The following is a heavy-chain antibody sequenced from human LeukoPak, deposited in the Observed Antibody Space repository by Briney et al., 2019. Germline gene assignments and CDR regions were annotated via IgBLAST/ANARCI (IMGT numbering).Heavy chain of an antibody. CDR1: GYSFTGYY. V-gene: IGHV1-2*02. Sequence: ASVKVSCKAPGYSFTGYYIHWVRQAPGQGLEWVGWINPNTGGTNYAQRFQGRVTVTRDTSISTAYMDLSRLTSDDTALYYCVRGPRDGYNYLAYFDYWAQGTLVTVSS. J-gene: IGHJ4*02. CDR2: INPNTGGT. CDR3: VRGPRDGYNYLAYFDY. D-gene: IGHD5-24*01.